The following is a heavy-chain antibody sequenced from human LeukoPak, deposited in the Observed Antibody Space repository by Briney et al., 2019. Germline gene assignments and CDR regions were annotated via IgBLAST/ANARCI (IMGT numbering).Heavy chain of an antibody. D-gene: IGHD3-10*01. V-gene: IGHV2-5*01. CDR1: GFSLSTSGVG. CDR2: IYWNADK. Sequence: SGPTLVNPTQTLTLTCTFSGFSLSTSGVGVGWIRQPPGKALEGLALIYWNADKRYSPSLKSRLTITKDTSKNQVVLTMTNMDPVDTAAYYCAHRLWFGAMNWFDPWGQGTLVTVSS. J-gene: IGHJ5*02. CDR3: AHRLWFGAMNWFDP.